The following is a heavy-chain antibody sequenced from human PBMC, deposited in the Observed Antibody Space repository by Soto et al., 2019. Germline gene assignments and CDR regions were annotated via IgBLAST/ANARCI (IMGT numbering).Heavy chain of an antibody. J-gene: IGHJ6*02. Sequence: QVQLVQSGAEVKKPGASVTVSCKTSGYTFSNYGINWVRQAPGQGLEWMGWISGYNGNTNYAQTGQGRVTLSHNPSPGTVYMEAKKLKSYDTAIYYCSRFIMVGGWFDPNYYHGMDVWGQGTTVTVSS. CDR3: SRFIMVGGWFDPNYYHGMDV. D-gene: IGHD6-19*01. CDR1: GYTFSNYG. CDR2: ISGYNGNT. V-gene: IGHV1-18*01.